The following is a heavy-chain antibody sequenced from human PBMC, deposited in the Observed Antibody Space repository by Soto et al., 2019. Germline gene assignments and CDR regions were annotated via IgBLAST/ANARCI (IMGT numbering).Heavy chain of an antibody. CDR2: TYWDDDQ. J-gene: IGHJ4*02. Sequence: QITLKESGPTLVRPTQTLTLTCSFSGFSPKTIGVMVGWFGQPPGKALEWLALTYWDDDQRYSPSLKTRLTVTKDTSKNQVVLAMTNMDPVDTGTYYCARSTSENFWSGPFDYWGPGIVVTVSS. D-gene: IGHD3-3*01. CDR1: GFSPKTIGVM. CDR3: ARSTSENFWSGPFDY. V-gene: IGHV2-5*02.